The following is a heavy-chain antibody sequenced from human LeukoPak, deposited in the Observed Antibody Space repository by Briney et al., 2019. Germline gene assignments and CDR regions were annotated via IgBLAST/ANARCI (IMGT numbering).Heavy chain of an antibody. CDR3: AKNRVLRYFDWLLPEYYFDY. CDR1: GFTFSSYG. J-gene: IGHJ4*02. V-gene: IGHV3-30*18. Sequence: TGGSLRLSCAASGFTFSSYGMHWVRQAPGKGLEWVAVISYDGSNKYYADSVKGRFTISRDNSKNTLYLQMNSLRAEDTAVYYCAKNRVLRYFDWLLPEYYFDYWGQGTLVTVSS. CDR2: ISYDGSNK. D-gene: IGHD3-9*01.